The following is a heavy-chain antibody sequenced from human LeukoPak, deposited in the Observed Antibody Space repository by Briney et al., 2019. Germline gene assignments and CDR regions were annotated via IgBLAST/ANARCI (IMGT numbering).Heavy chain of an antibody. J-gene: IGHJ4*02. CDR2: ISGSGGST. CDR3: AKGNWRYFDY. V-gene: IGHV3-23*01. Sequence: PGGSLRLSCAASGFTFSSYAMNWVRQAPGKGLVWVSAISGSGGSTYYADSVKGRFTISRDNSKNTLYLQMNSLGADDTAVYYCAKGNWRYFDYWGQGTLVTVSS. CDR1: GFTFSSYA. D-gene: IGHD1-1*01.